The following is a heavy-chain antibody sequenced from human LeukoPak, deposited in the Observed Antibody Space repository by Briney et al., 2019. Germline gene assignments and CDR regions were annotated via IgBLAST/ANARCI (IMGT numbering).Heavy chain of an antibody. V-gene: IGHV3-66*02. J-gene: IGHJ4*02. D-gene: IGHD3-16*01. Sequence: PGGSLILSCAASGFTVSNNYISWVRQAPGKGLEWVSVIYSGDNTYYVESVKGRFTISRDNSKNTLFLQMNRLRAEDTAVYYCAGRRVLDASFDYWGQGTLVTVSS. CDR3: AGRRVLDASFDY. CDR1: GFTVSNNY. CDR2: IYSGDNT.